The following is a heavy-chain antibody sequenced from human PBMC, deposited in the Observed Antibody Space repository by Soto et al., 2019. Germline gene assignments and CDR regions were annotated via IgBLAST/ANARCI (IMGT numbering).Heavy chain of an antibody. CDR2: IGPESGAT. CDR1: GYTFTGHY. J-gene: IGHJ4*02. V-gene: IGHV1-2*02. D-gene: IGHD1-26*01. CDR3: GRGRSGQIVVFY. Sequence: ASVKVSCKASGYTFTGHYIHWVRQAPEQGPEWMGEIGPESGATRYALRFQGRVTMTRGMSITTVYMELNNLSPDDTAVYYCGRGRSGQIVVFYWGQGTPVTSPQ.